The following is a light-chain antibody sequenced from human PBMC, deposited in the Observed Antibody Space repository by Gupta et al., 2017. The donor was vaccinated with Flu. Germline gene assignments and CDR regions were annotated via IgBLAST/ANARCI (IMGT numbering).Light chain of an antibody. CDR1: SSDIGGYNY. CDR2: EVT. Sequence: QSALTQPASVSGSPGQSITISCTGTSSDIGGYNYVSWYLQHLGKAPKLMIYEVTNRPSGVSNRFSGSKSGNTASLTVSGLQAEDEADYFCGSYTSSSTWVFGGGTKLTVL. CDR3: GSYTSSSTWV. J-gene: IGLJ3*02. V-gene: IGLV2-14*01.